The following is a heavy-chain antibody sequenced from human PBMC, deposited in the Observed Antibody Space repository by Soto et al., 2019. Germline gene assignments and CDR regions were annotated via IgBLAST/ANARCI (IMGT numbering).Heavy chain of an antibody. V-gene: IGHV1-58*01. CDR3: AAKSKGYSYGYGNYYGMDV. Sequence: GTSVKVSWKASGVSYTSTAGRWVRQAREQRLEWIGWIVVGSGNTNYAQKFQERVTITRDMSTSTAYMELSSLRSEDTAVYYCAAKSKGYSYGYGNYYGMDVWGQGTTVTVSS. CDR1: GVSYTSTA. CDR2: IVVGSGNT. J-gene: IGHJ6*02. D-gene: IGHD5-18*01.